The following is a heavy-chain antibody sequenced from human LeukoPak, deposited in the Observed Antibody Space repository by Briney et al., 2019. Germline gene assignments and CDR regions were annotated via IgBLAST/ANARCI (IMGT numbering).Heavy chain of an antibody. J-gene: IGHJ4*02. CDR1: GFTFSSYS. CDR2: ISRSSSYI. CDR3: AAVGNVDTAMITPDN. D-gene: IGHD5-18*01. V-gene: IGHV3-21*01. Sequence: GGSLRLSCAASGFTFSSYSMNWVRQAPGKGLEWVSSISRSSSYIYYADSVKGRFTISRDNAKNSLYLQMNSLRAEDTAVYYCAAVGNVDTAMITPDNWGQGTLVTVSS.